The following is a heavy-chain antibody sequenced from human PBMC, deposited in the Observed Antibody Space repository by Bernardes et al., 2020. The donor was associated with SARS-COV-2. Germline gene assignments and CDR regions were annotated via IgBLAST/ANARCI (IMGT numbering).Heavy chain of an antibody. CDR2: ISPKSGAT. CDR1: GYTFSDYY. J-gene: IGHJ4*02. D-gene: IGHD2-21*01. Sequence: ASVKVSCKASGYTFSDYYIHWLRQAPGQGFEWMGWISPKSGATNYAQKFQGRVTMTRDTAISTEYMQLSRLTSDDTAVYYCARTFYYDPGGDSVFDHWGQGTLVSVSS. V-gene: IGHV1-2*02. CDR3: ARTFYYDPGGDSVFDH.